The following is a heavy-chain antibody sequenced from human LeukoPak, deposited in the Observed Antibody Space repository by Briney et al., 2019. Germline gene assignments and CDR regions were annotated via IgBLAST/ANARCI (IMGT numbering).Heavy chain of an antibody. CDR1: GGSMSSYY. D-gene: IGHD3-22*01. V-gene: IGHV4-59*01. J-gene: IGHJ5*02. CDR2: IYYRGST. Sequence: SETLSLTCTVSGGSMSSYYWSWIRQPPGKGLEWIGYIYYRGSTNYNPSLKSRVAISVDTSKNQFSLKLSSVTAADTAVYYCARDVVYYDSSGYVNWFDPWGQGTLVTVSS. CDR3: ARDVVYYDSSGYVNWFDP.